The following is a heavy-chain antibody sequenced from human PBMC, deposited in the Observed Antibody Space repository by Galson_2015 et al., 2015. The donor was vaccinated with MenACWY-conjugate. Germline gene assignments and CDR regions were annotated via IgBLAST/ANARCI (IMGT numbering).Heavy chain of an antibody. Sequence: TTYYADPVKGRFAISRDNSKNTLSLQMNGLRAEDTGVYFCARNLYDPWFFDLWGRGTLVTVSS. D-gene: IGHD1-14*01. V-gene: IGHV3-23*01. CDR2: TT. CDR3: ARNLYDPWFFDL. J-gene: IGHJ2*01.